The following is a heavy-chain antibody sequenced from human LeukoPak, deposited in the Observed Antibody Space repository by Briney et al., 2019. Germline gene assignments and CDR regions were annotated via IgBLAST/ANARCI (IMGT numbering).Heavy chain of an antibody. CDR2: INPNSGGT. J-gene: IGHJ4*02. D-gene: IGHD2-2*01. Sequence: GASVKVSCKASGYTFTGYYMHWVRQAPGQGLEWMGWINPNSGGTNYAQKFQGRVTMTRDTSITTAYMELTRLTSDDTAVYYCARYCSSTSCYSDYWGQGTLVTVSS. V-gene: IGHV1-2*02. CDR1: GYTFTGYY. CDR3: ARYCSSTSCYSDY.